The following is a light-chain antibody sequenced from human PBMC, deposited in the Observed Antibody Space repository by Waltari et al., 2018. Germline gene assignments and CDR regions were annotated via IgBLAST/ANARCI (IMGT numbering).Light chain of an antibody. CDR3: QQYNSYPYT. J-gene: IGKJ2*01. Sequence: DIQMTQSPSSLSASVGDRVTITCRASQSISSYLNWYQQKPGKAPNLLIYAASSLQSGVPSRFSGSGSGTDFTLTISSLQPEDFATYYCQQYNSYPYTFGQGTKLEIK. V-gene: IGKV1-39*01. CDR2: AAS. CDR1: QSISSY.